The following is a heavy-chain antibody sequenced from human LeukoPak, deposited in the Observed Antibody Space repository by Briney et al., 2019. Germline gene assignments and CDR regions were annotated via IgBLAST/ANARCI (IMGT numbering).Heavy chain of an antibody. D-gene: IGHD3-10*01. CDR3: ARVNYYGSGSPADYCGMDV. CDR2: INHNSGGT. CDR1: GYTFTGYF. V-gene: IGHV1-2*04. J-gene: IGHJ6*04. Sequence: ASVKVSCKASGYTFTGYFMHWVRQAPGQGLEWMGLINHNSGGTNYAQKFQDWVTMTRDTSISTAYMELSRLRSDDTAVYYCARVNYYGSGSPADYCGMDVWGKGTTVTVSS.